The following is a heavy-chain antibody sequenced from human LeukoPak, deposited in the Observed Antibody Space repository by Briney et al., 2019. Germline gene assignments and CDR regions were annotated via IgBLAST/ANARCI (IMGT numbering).Heavy chain of an antibody. CDR1: GFTFNSYA. D-gene: IGHD3-22*01. V-gene: IGHV3-23*01. Sequence: GGSPSLSCAASGFTFNSYAMSWVRQAPGKGLEWVSAISGSGGSTYYADSVKGRFTISRDNSKNTLYLQMNSLRAEDTAVYYCAKCCYDSSGYYFGAFDIWGQGTMVTVSS. J-gene: IGHJ3*02. CDR2: ISGSGGST. CDR3: AKCCYDSSGYYFGAFDI.